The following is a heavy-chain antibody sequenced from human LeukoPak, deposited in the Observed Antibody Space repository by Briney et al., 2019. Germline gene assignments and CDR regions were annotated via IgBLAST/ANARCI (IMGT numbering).Heavy chain of an antibody. Sequence: QTGGSLRLSCAASGFTFSTFWMHWVRQAPGKGLVWVSHINPSGSTAFYADSVKGRFTISRDNSKNTLYLQMKSLRVEDTAVYYCAKDTGHSTGWYFDYWGQGTLVTVSS. D-gene: IGHD6-19*01. V-gene: IGHV3-74*01. CDR3: AKDTGHSTGWYFDY. CDR2: INPSGSTA. J-gene: IGHJ4*02. CDR1: GFTFSTFW.